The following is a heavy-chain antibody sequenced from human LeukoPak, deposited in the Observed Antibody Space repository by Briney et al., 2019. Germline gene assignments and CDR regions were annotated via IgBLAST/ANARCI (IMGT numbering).Heavy chain of an antibody. D-gene: IGHD4-23*01. CDR3: ARGGCGGNVDF. V-gene: IGHV4-34*01. J-gene: IGHJ4*02. CDR2: INHSGST. Sequence: SERVSLTCAVYGGSFSGYYWSWTRQPPGKGLEWIGEINHSGSTNYNPSLKSRVTISVDTSKNQFSLKLSSVTAADTAVYYCARGGCGGNVDFWEQRTLVTVSS. CDR1: GGSFSGYY.